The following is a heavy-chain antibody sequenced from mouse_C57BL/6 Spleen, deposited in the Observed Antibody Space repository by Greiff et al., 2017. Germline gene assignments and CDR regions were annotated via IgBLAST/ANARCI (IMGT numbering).Heavy chain of an antibody. CDR3: ARSLTTVVATEYYFDY. V-gene: IGHV1-72*01. D-gene: IGHD1-1*01. CDR2: IDPNSGGT. J-gene: IGHJ2*01. CDR1: GYTFTSYW. Sequence: VQLQQPGAELVKPGASVKLSCKASGYTFTSYWMHWVKQRPGRGLEWIGRIDPNSGGTKYNEKFKSKATLTVDTPSSTAYMQLSSLTSEDSAVYYCARSLTTVVATEYYFDYWGQGTTLTVSS.